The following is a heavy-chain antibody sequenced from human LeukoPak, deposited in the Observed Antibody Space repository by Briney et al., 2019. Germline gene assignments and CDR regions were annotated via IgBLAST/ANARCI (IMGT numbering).Heavy chain of an antibody. Sequence: PGGSLRLSCAASGFTFSDYAMSWVRQAPGTGLDWVSSISGSGAATYYADSVKGRFTISRDNAKNSLYLQMNSLRAEDTAVYYCGRDLGYSHGFDYWGQGTLVTVSS. J-gene: IGHJ4*02. CDR3: GRDLGYSHGFDY. D-gene: IGHD5-18*01. CDR2: ISGSGAAT. CDR1: GFTFSDYA. V-gene: IGHV3-11*01.